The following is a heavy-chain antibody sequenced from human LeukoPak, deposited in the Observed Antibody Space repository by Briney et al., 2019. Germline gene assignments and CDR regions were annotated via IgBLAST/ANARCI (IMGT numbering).Heavy chain of an antibody. CDR2: IIPIFGTA. Sequence: SVKVSCKASGGTFSSYAISWVRQAPGQGLEWMGGIIPIFGTANYAQKFQGRVTITTDESTSTAYMELSSLRSEDTAVYYCARAAGYNYLSYYYYYMDVWGKGTTVTVSS. D-gene: IGHD5-24*01. CDR1: GGTFSSYA. J-gene: IGHJ6*03. V-gene: IGHV1-69*05. CDR3: ARAAGYNYLSYYYYYMDV.